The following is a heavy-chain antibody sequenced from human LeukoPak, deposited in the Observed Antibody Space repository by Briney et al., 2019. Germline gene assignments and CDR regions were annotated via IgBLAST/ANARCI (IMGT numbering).Heavy chain of an antibody. J-gene: IGHJ4*02. Sequence: GGSLRLSCAASGFTFSSYWMHWVRQVPGKGLVWVARINPGGSSITYADSVKGRFTISRDNAKNTLYLQMDSLRAEDTGVYYCARSNQADDYWGQGILVTVSS. V-gene: IGHV3-74*01. D-gene: IGHD1-14*01. CDR3: ARSNQADDY. CDR2: INPGGSSI. CDR1: GFTFSSYW.